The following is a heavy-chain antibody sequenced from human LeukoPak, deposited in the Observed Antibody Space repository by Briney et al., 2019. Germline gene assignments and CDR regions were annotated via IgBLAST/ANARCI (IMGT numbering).Heavy chain of an antibody. CDR2: INHSGST. Sequence: PSETLSLTWAVYGGSFSGYYWSWIRQPPGKGLEWIGEINHSGSTNYNPSLKSRVTISVDTSKNQFSLKLSSVTAADTAVYYCARDYGTSSYGMDVWGQGTTVTVSS. J-gene: IGHJ6*02. CDR3: ARDYGTSSYGMDV. V-gene: IGHV4-34*01. D-gene: IGHD3-16*01. CDR1: GGSFSGYY.